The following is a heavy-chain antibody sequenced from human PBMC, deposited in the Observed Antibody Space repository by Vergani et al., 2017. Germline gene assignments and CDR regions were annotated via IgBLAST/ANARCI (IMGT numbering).Heavy chain of an antibody. D-gene: IGHD1-1*01. CDR2: IYPADSDT. Sequence: EVELVQSGPEMRKPGESLTISCRGSEYSFGNYWIGWVRQMPGKGLEWMGIIYPADSDTRYSPSFQGQVTISTDKSISTAFLQWDSLKASDTALYYCARHTTYTDSWGQGTLVTVSS. V-gene: IGHV5-51*01. CDR3: ARHTTYTDS. J-gene: IGHJ4*02. CDR1: EYSFGNYW.